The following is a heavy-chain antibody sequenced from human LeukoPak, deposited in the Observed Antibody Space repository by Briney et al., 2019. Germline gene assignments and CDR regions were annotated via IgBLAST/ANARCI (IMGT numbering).Heavy chain of an antibody. D-gene: IGHD3-16*01. Sequence: ASVKVSCKASGGTFSSYAISWVRQAPGQGLEWMGGIIPIFGTANYAQKFQGRVTITADESTSTAYMELSSLRPEDTAVYYCARTRSSEVGDYDYWGQGTLVTVSS. CDR2: IIPIFGTA. V-gene: IGHV1-69*01. CDR1: GGTFSSYA. J-gene: IGHJ4*02. CDR3: ARTRSSEVGDYDY.